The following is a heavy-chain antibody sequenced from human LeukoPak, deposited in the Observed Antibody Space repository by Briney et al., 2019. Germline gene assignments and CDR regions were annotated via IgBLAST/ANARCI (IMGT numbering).Heavy chain of an antibody. J-gene: IGHJ6*02. CDR3: ARDQGDGILTGYYYGMDV. CDR1: GFTVSSNY. Sequence: GGSLRLSCAASGFTVSSNYMSWVRQAPGKGLEWVSVIYSGGSTYYADSVKGRFTISRHNSKNTLYLQMNSLRAEDTAVYYCARDQGDGILTGYYYGMDVWGQGTTVTVSS. D-gene: IGHD3-9*01. CDR2: IYSGGST. V-gene: IGHV3-53*04.